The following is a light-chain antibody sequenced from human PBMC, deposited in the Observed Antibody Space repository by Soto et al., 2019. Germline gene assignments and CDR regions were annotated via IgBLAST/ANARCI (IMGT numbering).Light chain of an antibody. CDR3: QQYNSYSNT. CDR2: DAS. J-gene: IGKJ2*01. V-gene: IGKV1-5*01. CDR1: QSISSW. Sequence: DIQMTQSPSTLSASVGDRVTITCRASQSISSWLAWYQQKPGKAPKLLIYDASSLEGGVPSRFSGSGSGTEFTLTISSLQPDDFAPYYCQQYNSYSNTFGQGTKLEIK.